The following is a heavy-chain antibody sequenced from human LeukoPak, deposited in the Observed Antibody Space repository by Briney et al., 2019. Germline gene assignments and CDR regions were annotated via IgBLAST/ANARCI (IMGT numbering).Heavy chain of an antibody. D-gene: IGHD3-22*01. J-gene: IGHJ4*02. Sequence: GGSLRLSCAASGFTFSSYEMNWVRQAPGKGLEWVSYISSSGSTIYYADSVKGRFTISRDNAKNSLYLQMNGLRAEDTAVYYCARAPRHYYDSSGYVDYWGQGTLVTVSS. CDR3: ARAPRHYYDSSGYVDY. CDR2: ISSSGSTI. V-gene: IGHV3-48*03. CDR1: GFTFSSYE.